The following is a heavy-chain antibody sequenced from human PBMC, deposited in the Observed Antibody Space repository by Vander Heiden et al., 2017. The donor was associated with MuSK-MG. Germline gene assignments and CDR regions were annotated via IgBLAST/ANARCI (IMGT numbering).Heavy chain of an antibody. J-gene: IGHJ4*02. CDR2: IWYDGSNK. CDR1: GFTFSSYG. V-gene: IGHV3-33*06. Sequence: QVQLVESGGGVVQPGRSLRLSCAAAGFTFSSYGMHWVRQAPGKGLEWVAVIWYDGSNKYYADSVKGRFTISRDNSKNTLYLQMNSLRAEDTAVYYCAKDLYGGNSAYYFDYWGQGTLVTVYS. D-gene: IGHD2-21*02. CDR3: AKDLYGGNSAYYFDY.